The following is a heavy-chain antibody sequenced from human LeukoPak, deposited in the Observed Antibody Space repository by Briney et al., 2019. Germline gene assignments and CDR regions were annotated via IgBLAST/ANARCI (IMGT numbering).Heavy chain of an antibody. D-gene: IGHD3-3*01. Sequence: SETLSLTCTVSGGSISTTNYYWGWIRQPPGRDLEWTGSIYSSGNTYYNPSLESRVTISVDTSKNQLSLKLTSATAADTSVYYCARHSGLRSPFDPWGQGTLVTVSS. V-gene: IGHV4-39*01. CDR1: GGSISTTNYY. CDR2: IYSSGNT. J-gene: IGHJ5*02. CDR3: ARHSGLRSPFDP.